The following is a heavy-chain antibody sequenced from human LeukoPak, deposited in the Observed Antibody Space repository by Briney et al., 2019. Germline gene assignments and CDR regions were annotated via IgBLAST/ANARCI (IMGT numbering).Heavy chain of an antibody. D-gene: IGHD3-9*01. CDR3: ARGFDGLTGYYPPDY. J-gene: IGHJ4*02. CDR2: ISHTGRS. CDR1: RGSVSGYY. V-gene: IGHV4-34*01. Sequence: SETLSLTCAIYRGSVSGYYWSWIRQSPGKGLEWIGEISHTGRSKNNPSLKSRVTISEDMSKKQFSLKLNSVTAADTALYYCARGFDGLTGYYPPDYWSQGTLVAVSS.